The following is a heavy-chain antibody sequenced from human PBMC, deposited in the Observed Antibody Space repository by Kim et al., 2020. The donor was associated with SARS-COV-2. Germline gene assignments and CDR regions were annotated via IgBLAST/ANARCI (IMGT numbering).Heavy chain of an antibody. D-gene: IGHD5-18*01. Sequence: NPSLKSRVTISVDTSKNQFSLKLSSVTAADTALYYCARHLGYSYGYCMDYWGQGTLVTVSS. V-gene: IGHV4-59*08. J-gene: IGHJ4*02. CDR3: ARHLGYSYGYCMDY.